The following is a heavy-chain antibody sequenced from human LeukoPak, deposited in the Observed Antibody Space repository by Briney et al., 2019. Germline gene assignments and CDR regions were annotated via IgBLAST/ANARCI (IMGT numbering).Heavy chain of an antibody. Sequence: GGSLRLSCAASGFTFSSYEMNWVRQAPGKGLEWISYIGSSGSIIYYADSVKGRFTISRDNAKNSLYLQMNNLGAEDTAVYYCARRGLPSYYMDVWCKGTTVTVSS. CDR2: IGSSGSII. J-gene: IGHJ6*03. CDR3: ARRGLPSYYMDV. V-gene: IGHV3-48*03. CDR1: GFTFSSYE.